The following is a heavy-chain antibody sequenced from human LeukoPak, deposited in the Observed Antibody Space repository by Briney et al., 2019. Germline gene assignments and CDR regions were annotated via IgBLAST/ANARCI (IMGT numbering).Heavy chain of an antibody. J-gene: IGHJ6*02. CDR3: ARDPIDSSGYFYYYYVMDV. Sequence: SETLSLTCTVSGGSISSYYWSWIRQPAGKGLEWIGRIYTSGITNYNPSLKSRVTMSVDTSKNQFSLNLSSVTAADTAVYYCARDPIDSSGYFYYYYVMDVWGQGTTVTVSS. CDR1: GGSISSYY. D-gene: IGHD3-22*01. V-gene: IGHV4-4*07. CDR2: IYTSGIT.